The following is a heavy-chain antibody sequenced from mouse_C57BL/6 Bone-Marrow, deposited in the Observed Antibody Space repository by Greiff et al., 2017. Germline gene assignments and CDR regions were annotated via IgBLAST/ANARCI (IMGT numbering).Heavy chain of an antibody. CDR1: GFTFSSYG. CDR3: ARQGYDYLDY. Sequence: EVKLVESGGDLVKPGGSLKLSCAASGFTFSSYGMSLVRQTPDKRLEWVATISSGGSYTYYPDSVKGRFTISRDNAKNTLYLQMSSLKSEDTAMYYCARQGYDYLDYWGQGTTLTVSS. J-gene: IGHJ2*01. CDR2: ISSGGSYT. V-gene: IGHV5-6*02. D-gene: IGHD2-3*01.